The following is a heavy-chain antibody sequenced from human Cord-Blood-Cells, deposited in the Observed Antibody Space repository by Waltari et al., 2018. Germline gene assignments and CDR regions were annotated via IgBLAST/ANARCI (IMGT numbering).Heavy chain of an antibody. CDR1: GYSISSGYY. J-gene: IGHJ3*02. Sequence: QVQLQESGPGLVKPSETLSLTCTVSGYSISSGYYWGWIRQPPGKGLEWIGSIYHSGSTHYNPSLQSRVTISVDTAKNQFSLKLSSVTAADTAVYYCARDLHCSSTSCYTDDAFDIWGQGTMVTVSS. CDR3: ARDLHCSSTSCYTDDAFDI. V-gene: IGHV4-38-2*02. CDR2: IYHSGST. D-gene: IGHD2-2*02.